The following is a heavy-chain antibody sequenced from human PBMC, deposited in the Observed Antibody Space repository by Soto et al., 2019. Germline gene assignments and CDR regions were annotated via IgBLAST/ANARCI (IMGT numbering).Heavy chain of an antibody. CDR1: GFTFSSYS. CDR2: ISSSSSYI. D-gene: IGHD3-9*01. J-gene: IGHJ4*02. V-gene: IGHV3-21*01. CDR3: ARDPPYYDILTGYTEDDY. Sequence: GGSLRLSCAASGFTFSSYSMNWVRQAPGKGLEWVSSISSSSSYIYYADSVKGRFTISRDNAKNSLYLQMNSLRAEDTAVYYCARDPPYYDILTGYTEDDYWGQGTLVTVSS.